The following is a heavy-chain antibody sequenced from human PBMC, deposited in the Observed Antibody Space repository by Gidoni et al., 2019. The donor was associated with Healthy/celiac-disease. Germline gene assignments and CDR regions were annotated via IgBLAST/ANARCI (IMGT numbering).Heavy chain of an antibody. J-gene: IGHJ4*02. CDR2: IYHSGST. CDR3: ARDSTDYDFWSGTVDY. CDR1: GYSISSGYY. D-gene: IGHD3-3*01. V-gene: IGHV4-38-2*02. Sequence: QVQLQESGPGQVKPSETLSLTCAVSGYSISSGYYWGWIRQPTGKGMEWIGSIYHSGSTYYNPSLKSRVTISVDTSKNQFSLKLSSVTAADTAVYYCARDSTDYDFWSGTVDYWGQGTLVTVSS.